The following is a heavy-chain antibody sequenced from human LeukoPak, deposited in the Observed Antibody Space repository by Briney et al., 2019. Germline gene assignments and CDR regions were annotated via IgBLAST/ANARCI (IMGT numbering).Heavy chain of an antibody. CDR3: AISSILDP. D-gene: IGHD3-16*02. Sequence: GGSLRLSCAASGFTFSSYGMHWVRQAPGKGLEWVAVISYDGSNKYYADSVKGRFTISRDNSKNTLYLQMNSLRAEDTAVYYCAISSILDPWGQGTLVTVSS. V-gene: IGHV3-30*03. CDR1: GFTFSSYG. CDR2: ISYDGSNK. J-gene: IGHJ5*02.